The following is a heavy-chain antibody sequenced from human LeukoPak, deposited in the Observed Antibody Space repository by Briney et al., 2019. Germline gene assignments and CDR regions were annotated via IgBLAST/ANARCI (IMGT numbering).Heavy chain of an antibody. CDR2: IYYSGST. CDR3: ARSNLGYCSGGSCHYYYYYYMDV. CDR1: GGSISSYY. D-gene: IGHD2-15*01. Sequence: SETLSLTCTVSGGSISSYYWSWIRQPTGKGLEWIGYIYYSGSTNYNPSLKSRVTISVDTSKNQFSLKLSSVTAADTAVYYCARSNLGYCSGGSCHYYYYYYMDVWGKGTTVTVSS. V-gene: IGHV4-59*01. J-gene: IGHJ6*03.